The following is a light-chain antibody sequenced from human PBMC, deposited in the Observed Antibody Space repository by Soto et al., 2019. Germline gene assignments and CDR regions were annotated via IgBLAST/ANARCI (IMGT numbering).Light chain of an antibody. CDR3: QQSYTTPIT. CDR2: AAS. V-gene: IGKV1-39*01. Sequence: DIQMTQSPSSLSASVGDRVTITCRASQSIKNYLNWYQQEPGKAPKLLIYAASSLQSGVPSRFSGSGSGTDFTLTISSLQPEDFATYYCQQSYTTPITFGQGTKVEIK. J-gene: IGKJ1*01. CDR1: QSIKNY.